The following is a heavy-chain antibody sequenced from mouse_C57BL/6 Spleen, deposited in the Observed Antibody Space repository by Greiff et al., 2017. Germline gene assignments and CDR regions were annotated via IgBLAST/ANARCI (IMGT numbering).Heavy chain of an antibody. D-gene: IGHD1-1*01. J-gene: IGHJ2*01. CDR1: GFPFSSSA. CDR3: ARATTVAFDY. Sequence: EVQVVESGGGLVKPGGSRKLSCAASGFPFSSSAMSWVRKTPEKRLRGVGTISDGGSYTFHPKHVKGRFSISGDNAKNNLYLQMSHLKSEDTAMYYGARATTVAFDYWGQGTTLTVSS. V-gene: IGHV5-4*01. CDR2: ISDGGSYT.